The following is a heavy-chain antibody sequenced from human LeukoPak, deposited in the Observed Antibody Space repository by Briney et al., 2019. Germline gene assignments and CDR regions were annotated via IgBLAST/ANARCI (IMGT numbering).Heavy chain of an antibody. CDR3: AKVQDGSNWYEYFQH. V-gene: IGHV3-21*01. CDR1: GFTFSTYT. J-gene: IGHJ1*01. CDR2: NSSSSTYI. D-gene: IGHD6-13*01. Sequence: GGSLRLSCAASGFTFSTYTMNWVRQAPGKGLEWVSSNSSSSTYIYYADSVKGRFTISRDNAKNSLFLQMNSLRAEDTAVYYCAKVQDGSNWYEYFQHWGQGTLVTVSS.